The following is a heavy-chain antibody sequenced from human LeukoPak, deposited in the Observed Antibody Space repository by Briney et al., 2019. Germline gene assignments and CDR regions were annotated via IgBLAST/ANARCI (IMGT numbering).Heavy chain of an antibody. Sequence: SVKVSYKASGGTFNSHTLGWVRQAPGQGLEWMGGILPLLGSTNVARKFQGKVSFTADATTATGYMELTSLTSDDTAIYFCTRSEGNDAFDVWGQGTMVIVTS. CDR2: ILPLLGST. D-gene: IGHD3-10*01. V-gene: IGHV1-69*13. CDR1: GGTFNSHT. J-gene: IGHJ3*01. CDR3: TRSEGNDAFDV.